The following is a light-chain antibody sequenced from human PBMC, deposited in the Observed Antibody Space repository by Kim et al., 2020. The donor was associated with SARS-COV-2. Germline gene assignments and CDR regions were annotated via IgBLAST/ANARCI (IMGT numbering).Light chain of an antibody. J-gene: IGKJ1*01. CDR2: KAS. Sequence: PASVGDTLTITCRAIEYVQIWLAGYQNKPGQVPKLLIEKASQLQSGVPARFSGSGSGTEFTLTITSLQPSDFATYYCQQYHTHSTFGQGTKVDIK. V-gene: IGKV1-5*03. CDR3: QQYHTHST. CDR1: EYVQIW.